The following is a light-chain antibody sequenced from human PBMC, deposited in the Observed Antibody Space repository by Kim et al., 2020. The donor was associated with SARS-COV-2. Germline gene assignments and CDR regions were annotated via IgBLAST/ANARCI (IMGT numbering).Light chain of an antibody. CDR1: QNSNTY. CDR3: QQSYNIPLT. V-gene: IGKV1-39*01. CDR2: SAS. Sequence: DSVGERVTIICRASQNSNTYLNWDQQRPGKAPTVLIYSASNLQSGVPLRFSGSGSGTDFTLTINSLQPEDFATYSCQQSYNIPLTFGGGTKVDIK. J-gene: IGKJ4*01.